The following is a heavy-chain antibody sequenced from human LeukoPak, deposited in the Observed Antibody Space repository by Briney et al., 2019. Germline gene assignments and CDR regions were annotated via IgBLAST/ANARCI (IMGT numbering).Heavy chain of an antibody. V-gene: IGHV3-23*01. Sequence: PGGSMRLSSAVYGLSFSSYATSWDSHAPRKWLGWDSSISGNGGSTYYADFVKGRLTISRDTSENTPWLQMNSLGGEDTAVYYCAKAMRAYYFEYWGQGTLVTVSS. J-gene: IGHJ4*02. CDR2: ISGNGGST. CDR1: GLSFSSYA. CDR3: AKAMRAYYFEY.